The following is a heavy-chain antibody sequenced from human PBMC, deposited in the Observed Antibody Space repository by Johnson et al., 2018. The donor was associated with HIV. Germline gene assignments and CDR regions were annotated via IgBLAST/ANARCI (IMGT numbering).Heavy chain of an antibody. CDR3: TREGRTVAAFTVGAFDI. CDR1: GFSFSDHY. D-gene: IGHD6-19*01. Sequence: VQLVESGGGLVRPGGSLRLSCVASGFSFSDHYMDWVRQAPGKGLDWVGRTRNKANSYTTEYAASVTGRFIISRDDSKNTLYLQINSLKTEDTAVYYCTREGRTVAAFTVGAFDIWGQGTMVTVSS. J-gene: IGHJ3*02. V-gene: IGHV3-72*01. CDR2: TRNKANSYTT.